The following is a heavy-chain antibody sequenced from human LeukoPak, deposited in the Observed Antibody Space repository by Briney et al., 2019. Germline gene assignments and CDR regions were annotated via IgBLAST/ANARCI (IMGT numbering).Heavy chain of an antibody. D-gene: IGHD2-21*02. CDR3: AREEREYCGGDCNDAFDI. CDR1: GGTFSSYA. CDR2: IIPIFGTA. V-gene: IGHV1-69*13. J-gene: IGHJ3*02. Sequence: SVKVSCKASGGTFSSYAISWVRQAPGQGLEWMGGIIPIFGTANYAQKFQGRVTITADESTSTAYTELSSLRSEDTAVYYCAREEREYCGGDCNDAFDIWGQGTMVTVSS.